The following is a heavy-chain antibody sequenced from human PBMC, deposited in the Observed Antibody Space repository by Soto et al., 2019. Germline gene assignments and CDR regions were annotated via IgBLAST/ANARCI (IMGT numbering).Heavy chain of an antibody. D-gene: IGHD3-10*02. CDR1: GFTFSRFS. V-gene: IGHV3-30-3*01. J-gene: IGHJ6*02. CDR3: ARDHGMFLSYYYYGMDV. CDR2: ISYDGNNK. Sequence: PGVSLRLSCAASGFTFSRFSMHWVRQAPGKGLAWVAVISYDGNNKHFAESVKGRFSISRDDSKNTVYLEMNNLRGDDSAVYYCARDHGMFLSYYYYGMDVWGQGTTVTVS.